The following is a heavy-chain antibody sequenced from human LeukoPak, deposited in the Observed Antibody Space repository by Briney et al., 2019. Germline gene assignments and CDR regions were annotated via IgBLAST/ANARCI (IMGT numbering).Heavy chain of an antibody. CDR3: ATPPGGSSSRDY. CDR2: ISGSGGST. V-gene: IGHV3-23*01. Sequence: PGGSLRLSCAASGFTFDNYGMSWVRQAPGKGLEWVSAISGSGGSTYYADSVKGRFTISRDNSKNTLYLQMNSPRAEDTAVYYCATPPGGSSSRDYWGQGTLVTVSS. D-gene: IGHD6-13*01. J-gene: IGHJ4*02. CDR1: GFTFDNYG.